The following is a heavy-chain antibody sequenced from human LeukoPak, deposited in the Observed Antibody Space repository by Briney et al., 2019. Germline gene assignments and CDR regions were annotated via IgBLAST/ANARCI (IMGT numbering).Heavy chain of an antibody. CDR3: ARSAGTTEIDY. CDR1: GYTFTSYD. CDR2: MNPNSGNI. V-gene: IGHV1-8*01. D-gene: IGHD1-1*01. Sequence: GASVKVSCKASGYTFTSYDINWVRQATGQGLEWMGWMNPNSGNIGYAQKFQGRVTMTRNTSISTAYMELSSLRSEDMAVYYCARSAGTTEIDYWGQGTLVTVSS. J-gene: IGHJ4*02.